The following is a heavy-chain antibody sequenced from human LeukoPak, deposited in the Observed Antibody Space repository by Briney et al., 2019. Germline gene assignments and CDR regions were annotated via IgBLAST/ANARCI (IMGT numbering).Heavy chain of an antibody. V-gene: IGHV3-11*04. J-gene: IGHJ4*02. CDR2: ISSGSRTI. Sequence: GGSLRLSCTASEFTLSDYYINWIRQAPGKGLEWTSYISSGSRTITYADSVKGRFTISRDDARNSLYLQMDSLRAEDTAVYYCARQSPAFDYWGQGTLVTVSS. CDR3: ARQSPAFDY. CDR1: EFTLSDYY.